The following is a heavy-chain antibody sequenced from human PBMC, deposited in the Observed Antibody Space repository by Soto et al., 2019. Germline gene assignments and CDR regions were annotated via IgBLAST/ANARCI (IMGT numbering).Heavy chain of an antibody. CDR2: IYYSGST. V-gene: IGHV4-59*01. D-gene: IGHD3-22*01. Sequence: SENLPLTCTVSGGSLSSYYWRWVRQPPGKGLEWIGYIYYSGSTNYNPSLKSRVTISVDTSKNQFSLKLSSVTAADTAVYYCARLTYYYDSSGYYDAFDIWGQGTMVT. CDR3: ARLTYYYDSSGYYDAFDI. J-gene: IGHJ3*02. CDR1: GGSLSSYY.